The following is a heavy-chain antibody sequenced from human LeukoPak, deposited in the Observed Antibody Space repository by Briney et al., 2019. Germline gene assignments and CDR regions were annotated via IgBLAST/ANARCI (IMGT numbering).Heavy chain of an antibody. CDR2: IKSKTDGGTT. Sequence: GGSFRLSCAASGFTFSNAWMSWVRQAPGKGLEWVGRIKSKTDGGTTDYAAPVKGRFTISRDDSKNTLYLQMNSLKTEDTAVYYCTTDGGGDPMVRGYLHYYYMDVWGKGTTVTVSS. CDR3: TTDGGGDPMVRGYLHYYYMDV. V-gene: IGHV3-15*01. CDR1: GFTFSNAW. J-gene: IGHJ6*03. D-gene: IGHD3-10*01.